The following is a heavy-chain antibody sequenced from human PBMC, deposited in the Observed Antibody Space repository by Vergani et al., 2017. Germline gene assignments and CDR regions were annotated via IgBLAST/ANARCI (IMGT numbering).Heavy chain of an antibody. CDR2: IYHSGST. J-gene: IGHJ5*02. CDR1: GGSISSGGYS. Sequence: QLQLQESGSGLVKPSQTLSLTCAVSGGSISSGGYSWSWIRQPPGKGLEWIGYIYHSGSTYYNPSLKSRVNISVDTSKNQFSLKLNSVTAADTAVYYCGRVADFYGLGSRLLDLWGQGILVTVSS. V-gene: IGHV4-30-2*01. CDR3: GRVADFYGLGSRLLDL. D-gene: IGHD3-10*01.